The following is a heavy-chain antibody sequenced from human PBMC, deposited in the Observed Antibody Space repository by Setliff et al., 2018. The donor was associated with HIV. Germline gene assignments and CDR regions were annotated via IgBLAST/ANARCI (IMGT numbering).Heavy chain of an antibody. CDR3: ARARKAGSGWCDAFDI. CDR2: INHSGST. CDR1: GGSFSGYY. D-gene: IGHD6-19*01. J-gene: IGHJ3*02. Sequence: LSLTCAVYGGSFSGYYWSWIRQPPGKGLEWIGEINHSGSTNYNPSLKSRVTISVDTSKNQFSLKLSSVTAADTAVYYCARARKAGSGWCDAFDIWGQGAMVTVSS. V-gene: IGHV4-34*01.